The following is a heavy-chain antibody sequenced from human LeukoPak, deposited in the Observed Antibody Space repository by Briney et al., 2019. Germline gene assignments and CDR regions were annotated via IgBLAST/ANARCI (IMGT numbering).Heavy chain of an antibody. Sequence: GGSLRLSCAASGFTFSNAWMSWVRQAPGKGLEWVGRIKSKTDGGTTDYAAPVKGRFTISRDDSKNTLYLQMNSLKTEDTAVYYCTTDGFHGPFLLFDPWGQGTLVTVSS. CDR1: GFTFSNAW. CDR2: IKSKTDGGTT. V-gene: IGHV3-15*01. CDR3: TTDGFHGPFLLFDP. J-gene: IGHJ5*02. D-gene: IGHD3-3*02.